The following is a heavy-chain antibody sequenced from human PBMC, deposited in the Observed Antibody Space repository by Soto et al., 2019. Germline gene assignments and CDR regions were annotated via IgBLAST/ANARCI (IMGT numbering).Heavy chain of an antibody. J-gene: IGHJ4*02. CDR2: IIPIFGTA. CDR3: ARSYYYDSSGLPPHY. Sequence: ASVKVSCKASGGTFSSYAISWVRQAPGQGLEWMGGIIPIFGTANYAQKFQGRVTITADESTSTAYMELSSLRSEDTAVYYCARSYYYDSSGLPPHYWGQGTLVTVSS. CDR1: GGTFSSYA. D-gene: IGHD3-22*01. V-gene: IGHV1-69*13.